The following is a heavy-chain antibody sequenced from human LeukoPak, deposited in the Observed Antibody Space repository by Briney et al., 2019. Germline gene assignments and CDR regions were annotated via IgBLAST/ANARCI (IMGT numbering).Heavy chain of an antibody. V-gene: IGHV3-48*01. CDR2: ISSSSTI. CDR1: GFTFSSYS. D-gene: IGHD1-1*01. Sequence: PGGSLRLSCAASGFTFSSYSMNWVRQAPGKGLEWVSYISSSSTIYYADSVKGRFTISRDNAKNSLYLQMNSLRAEDTAVYYCASTRSWTGTWDYWGQGTLVTVSS. CDR3: ASTRSWTGTWDY. J-gene: IGHJ4*02.